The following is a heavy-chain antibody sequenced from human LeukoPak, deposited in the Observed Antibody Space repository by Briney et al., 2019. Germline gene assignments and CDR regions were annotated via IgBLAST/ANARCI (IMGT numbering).Heavy chain of an antibody. J-gene: IGHJ4*02. Sequence: SETLSLTCTVSGGSISSYYWSWIRQPAGKGLEWIGRIYTSGSTNYNPSLKSRVTMSVDTSKSQFSLKLSSVTAADTAVYYCAREQILRYSSSWYLDYWGQGTLVTVSS. D-gene: IGHD6-13*01. V-gene: IGHV4-4*07. CDR2: IYTSGST. CDR1: GGSISSYY. CDR3: AREQILRYSSSWYLDY.